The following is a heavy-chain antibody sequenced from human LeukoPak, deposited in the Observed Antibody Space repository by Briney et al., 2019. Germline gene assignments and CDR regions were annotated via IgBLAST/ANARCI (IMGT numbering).Heavy chain of an antibody. CDR2: IKQDGSEK. CDR3: ARFKVRGVVVDY. D-gene: IGHD3-10*01. CDR1: GFTFSSYW. Sequence: GGSLRFSCAASGFTFSSYWMSWVRQAPGKGLEWVANIKQDGSEKYYVDSVKGRFTISRDNAKNSLCLQMNSLRAEDTAVYYCARFKVRGVVVDYWGQGTLVTVSS. V-gene: IGHV3-7*01. J-gene: IGHJ4*02.